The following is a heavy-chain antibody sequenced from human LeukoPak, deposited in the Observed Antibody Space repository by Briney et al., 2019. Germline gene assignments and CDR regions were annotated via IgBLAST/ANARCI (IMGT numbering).Heavy chain of an antibody. CDR2: VSPSGGRT. CDR1: GFTFSSYA. V-gene: IGHV3-23*01. J-gene: IGHJ4*02. CDR3: AKVRGVYCSSPACYYYDA. D-gene: IGHD2-2*01. Sequence: PGGSLRLSCGASGFTFSSYAMSWVRQTPGGGLEWVPGVSPSGGRTIYADSAEGRFTISRDNSNDTVYLQLSSLRAEDSALYYCAKVRGVYCSSPACYYYDAWGQGTPVTVSS.